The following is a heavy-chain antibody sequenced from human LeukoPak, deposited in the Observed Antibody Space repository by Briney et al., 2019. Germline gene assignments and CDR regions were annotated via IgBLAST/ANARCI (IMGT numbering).Heavy chain of an antibody. CDR2: IIPIFGTA. D-gene: IGHD6-13*01. J-gene: IGHJ6*03. Sequence: GASVKVSCKASGGTFSSYAIIWVRQAPGQGLEWMGGIIPIFGTANYAQKFQGRVTITTDESTSTAYMELSSLRSEDTAVYYCARGAAAGSYYYYYYMDVWGKGTTVTVSS. CDR3: ARGAAAGSYYYYYYMDV. CDR1: GGTFSSYA. V-gene: IGHV1-69*05.